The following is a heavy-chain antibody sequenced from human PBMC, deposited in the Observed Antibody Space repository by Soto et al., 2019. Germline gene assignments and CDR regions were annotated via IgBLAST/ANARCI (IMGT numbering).Heavy chain of an antibody. V-gene: IGHV2-70*04. CDR3: ALAFPIDDAFDI. CDR2: IDWYDDK. J-gene: IGHJ3*02. Sequence: SLSTSXMRVSWIRQPPGKALEWLARIDWYDDKFYSTSLKTRLTISKHTSKNQVVLTMTNMDPVDTATYYCALAFPIDDAFDIWGQGTMVTV. D-gene: IGHD2-21*01. CDR1: SLSTSXMR.